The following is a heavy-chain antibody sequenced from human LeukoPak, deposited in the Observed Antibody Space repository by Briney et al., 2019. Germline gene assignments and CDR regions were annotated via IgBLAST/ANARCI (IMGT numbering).Heavy chain of an antibody. CDR3: ASGRLVGAPDY. J-gene: IGHJ4*02. Sequence: PGGSLRLSCAASGFTFSSYWMHWVRQPPGKGPVWVSRITSDGSGIGYADSVKGRFSTSRDNAKNTLYLQMNSLRAEDTAVYYCASGRLVGAPDYWGQGTLVTVSS. CDR1: GFTFSSYW. CDR2: ITSDGSGI. V-gene: IGHV3-74*01. D-gene: IGHD1-26*01.